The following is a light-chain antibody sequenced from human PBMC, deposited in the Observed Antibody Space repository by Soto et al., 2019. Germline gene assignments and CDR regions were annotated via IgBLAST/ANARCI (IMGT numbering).Light chain of an antibody. J-gene: IGKJ4*01. CDR2: AAS. Sequence: DIQTTQSPSSLSASVGDRVTITCRASLSISNYLNWYQQKPGKAPKFLIYAASSLQSGVPSRFSGRGSGTDFTLTINSLQPEDFAIYYCQQSYSTPLTFGGGTKVDIK. CDR3: QQSYSTPLT. CDR1: LSISNY. V-gene: IGKV1-39*01.